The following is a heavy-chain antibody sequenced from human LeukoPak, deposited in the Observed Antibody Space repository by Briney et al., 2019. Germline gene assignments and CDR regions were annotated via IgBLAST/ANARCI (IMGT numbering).Heavy chain of an antibody. V-gene: IGHV3-21*01. Sequence: GGSLRLSCAASGFTFSSYSMNWVRQAPGKGLEWVSSVSRSSSYIYYADSVKGRFTISRDNAKNSLYLQMNSLRAEDTAVYYCARGVYYDSGNNWFDPWGQGTLVTVSS. J-gene: IGHJ5*02. D-gene: IGHD3-16*01. CDR2: VSRSSSYI. CDR3: ARGVYYDSGNNWFDP. CDR1: GFTFSSYS.